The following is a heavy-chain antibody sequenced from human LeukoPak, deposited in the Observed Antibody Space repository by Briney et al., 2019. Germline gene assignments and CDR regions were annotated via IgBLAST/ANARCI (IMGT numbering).Heavy chain of an antibody. V-gene: IGHV3-15*01. CDR2: IKSKTDGGTT. Sequence: GGSLRLSCAASGFTFSNAWMSWVRQAPGKGLEWVDRIKSKTDGGTTDYAAPVKGRFTISRDDSKNTLYLQMNSLKTEDTAVYYCTTVDYGDYFDYWGQGTLVTVSS. J-gene: IGHJ4*02. CDR3: TTVDYGDYFDY. D-gene: IGHD4-17*01. CDR1: GFTFSNAW.